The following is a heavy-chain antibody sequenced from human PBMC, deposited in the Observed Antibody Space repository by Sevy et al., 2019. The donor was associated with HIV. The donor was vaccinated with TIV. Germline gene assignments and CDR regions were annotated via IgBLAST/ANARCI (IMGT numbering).Heavy chain of an antibody. CDR1: GFTFPIYS. J-gene: IGHJ4*02. V-gene: IGHV3-30*04. Sequence: GGSLRLSCVASGFTFPIYSGVWVRRAPGKGLEWLTLISYDGNNRYYAYSVKGRFTISRDNSNNILYLQMTSLRVEDTALYFCARVAVEYCTNDCYHRFDHWGLGTLVTVSS. D-gene: IGHD2-8*01. CDR3: ARVAVEYCTNDCYHRFDH. CDR2: ISYDGNNR.